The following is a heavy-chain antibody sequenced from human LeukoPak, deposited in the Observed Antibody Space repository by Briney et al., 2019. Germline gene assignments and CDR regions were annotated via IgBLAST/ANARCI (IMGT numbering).Heavy chain of an antibody. CDR1: GGSISSSSYY. V-gene: IGHV4-39*01. J-gene: IGHJ6*03. CDR2: IYYSGST. Sequence: NPSETLSLTCTVSGGSISSSSYYWSWIRQPPGKGLEWIGCIYYSGSTYYNPSLKGRVTISVDTSKNQFSLKLSSVTAADTAVYYCASRGNSYSYGAAYYYYFMDVWGKGTTVTVFS. CDR3: ASRGNSYSYGAAYYYYFMDV. D-gene: IGHD5-18*01.